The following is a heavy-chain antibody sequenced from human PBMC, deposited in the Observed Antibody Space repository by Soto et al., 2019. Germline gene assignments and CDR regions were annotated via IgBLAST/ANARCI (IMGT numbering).Heavy chain of an antibody. J-gene: IGHJ4*02. D-gene: IGHD3-22*01. CDR2: ISGSGGST. CDR3: AKDLFPVVDSSGYPTLGDY. CDR1: GFTFSGYA. Sequence: PGGSLRLSCGASGFTFSGYAMSWVRQAPGKGLDWVSAISGSGGSTYYADSVKGRFTISRDNSKNTLYLQMNSLRAEDTAVYYCAKDLFPVVDSSGYPTLGDYWGQGTLVTVSS. V-gene: IGHV3-23*01.